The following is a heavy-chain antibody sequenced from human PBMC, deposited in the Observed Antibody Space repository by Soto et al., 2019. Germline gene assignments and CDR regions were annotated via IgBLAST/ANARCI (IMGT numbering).Heavy chain of an antibody. CDR2: IIPIFGTA. CDR3: AHTILGVVTNWLDP. V-gene: IGHV1-69*13. J-gene: IGHJ5*02. CDR1: GGTFSSYA. Sequence: SVKVSCKASGGTFSSYAISWVRQAPGQGLEWMGGIIPIFGTANYAQKFQGRVTITADESTSTAYMELSSLRSEDTAVYYCAHTILGVVTNWLDPCGQGPLVTVYS. D-gene: IGHD3-3*01.